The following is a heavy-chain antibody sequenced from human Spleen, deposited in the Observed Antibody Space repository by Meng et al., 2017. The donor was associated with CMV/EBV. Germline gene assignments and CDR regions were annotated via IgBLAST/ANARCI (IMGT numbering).Heavy chain of an antibody. J-gene: IGHJ4*02. CDR2: INPNSGGI. Sequence: ASVKVSCKASGYTITGYYVHWVRQAPGQGLEWMGWINPNSGGINYTQKFQGRVTMTWDTSISTAYMELSSLRSEDTAVFYCARESYGSGPVTLDFWGQGTLVTVSS. D-gene: IGHD3-10*01. V-gene: IGHV1-2*02. CDR1: GYTITGYY. CDR3: ARESYGSGPVTLDF.